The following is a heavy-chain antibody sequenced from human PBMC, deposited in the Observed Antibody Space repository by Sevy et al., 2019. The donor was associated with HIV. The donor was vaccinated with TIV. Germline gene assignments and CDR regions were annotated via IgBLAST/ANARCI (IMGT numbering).Heavy chain of an antibody. CDR1: RFTFKTYW. J-gene: IGHJ4*01. V-gene: IGHV3-7*01. CDR3: ARDSPGYGGYSY. D-gene: IGHD1-26*01. CDR2: IKEDGSAK. Sequence: GGSLRLSCAASRFTFKTYWMSWVRQAPGKGLEGVGNIKEDGSAKYYADSVRGRFTISRDKAKKSLYLQMSSLRVEETAGYYCARDSPGYGGYSYWGQGTLVTVSS.